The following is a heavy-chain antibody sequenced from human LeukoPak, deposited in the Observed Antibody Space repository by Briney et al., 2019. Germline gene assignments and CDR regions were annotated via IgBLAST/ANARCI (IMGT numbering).Heavy chain of an antibody. J-gene: IGHJ4*02. CDR1: GYTFTSYG. CDR3: ARDRRGYSYAYHFDY. D-gene: IGHD5-18*01. V-gene: IGHV1-18*01. Sequence: ASVKVSCKASGYTFTSYGISWVRQAPGHGLEWMGWISAYNSNTNYAQKLQGRVTMTTDTSTSTAYMELRSLRSDDTAVYYCARDRRGYSYAYHFDYWGQGTLVTVSS. CDR2: ISAYNSNT.